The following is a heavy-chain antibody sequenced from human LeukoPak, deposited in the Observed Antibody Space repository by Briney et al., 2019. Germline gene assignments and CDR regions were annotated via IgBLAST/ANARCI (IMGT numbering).Heavy chain of an antibody. Sequence: SETLSLTCTVSGGSISSYYWSWIRQPPGKGLEWIGEINHSGSTNYNPSLKSRVTVSVDTSKNQFSLKLSSVTAADTAVYYCARHPLIAVAGTGRDIGRVFDYWGQGTLVTVSS. CDR1: GGSISSYY. D-gene: IGHD6-19*01. CDR3: ARHPLIAVAGTGRDIGRVFDY. CDR2: INHSGST. J-gene: IGHJ4*02. V-gene: IGHV4-34*01.